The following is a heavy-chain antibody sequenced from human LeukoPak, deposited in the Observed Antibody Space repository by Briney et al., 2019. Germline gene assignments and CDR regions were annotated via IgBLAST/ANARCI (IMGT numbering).Heavy chain of an antibody. CDR1: GYTFTSYY. CDR3: ARESFRYGYPS. CDR2: INPSGGST. J-gene: IGHJ4*02. V-gene: IGHV1-46*01. Sequence: ASVKVSCKASGYTFTSYYMHWVRQAPGQGLEWMGIINPSGGSTSYAQKFQGRVTMTRDASTSTVYMELSSLRSEDTAVYYCARESFRYGYPSWGQGTLVTVSS. D-gene: IGHD5-18*01.